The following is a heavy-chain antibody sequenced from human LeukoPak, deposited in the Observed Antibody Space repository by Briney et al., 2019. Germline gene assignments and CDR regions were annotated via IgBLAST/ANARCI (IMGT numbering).Heavy chain of an antibody. CDR2: IRSDGSIK. CDR3: AKALGPAMVRGVIDY. CDR1: GFTFSTYG. D-gene: IGHD3-10*01. Sequence: GGSLRLSCAASGFTFSTYGMHWVRQAPGTGLEWVAFIRSDGSIKYYADSVKGRFTISRDDSKNTLYVQMNSLRAEDTAVYYCAKALGPAMVRGVIDYWGQGTLVTVSS. J-gene: IGHJ4*02. V-gene: IGHV3-30*02.